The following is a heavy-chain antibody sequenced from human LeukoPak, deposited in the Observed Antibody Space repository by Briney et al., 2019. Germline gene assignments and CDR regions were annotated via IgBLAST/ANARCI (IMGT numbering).Heavy chain of an antibody. D-gene: IGHD3-3*01. CDR2: ISWNSGSI. V-gene: IGHV3-9*01. CDR1: GFTFDDYA. Sequence: GGSLRLSCAASGFTFDDYAMHWVRQAPGKGPEWVSGISWNSGSIGYADSVKGRFTISRDNSKNTLYLQMNSLRAEDTAVYYCARLRITISQYYFDYWGQGTLVTVSS. CDR3: ARLRITISQYYFDY. J-gene: IGHJ4*02.